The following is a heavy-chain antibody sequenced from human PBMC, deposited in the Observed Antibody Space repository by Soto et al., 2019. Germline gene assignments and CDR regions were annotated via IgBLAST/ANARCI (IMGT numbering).Heavy chain of an antibody. D-gene: IGHD6-13*01. CDR3: ARHAEQQLVLTPFSX. Sequence: SETLSLTCTVSGGSISSSSYYWGWIRQPPGKGLEWIGSIYYSGSTYYNPSLKSRVTISVDTSKNQFSLKLSSVTAADTAVYYCARHAEQQLVLTPFSXWGQGTLVTVSS. J-gene: IGHJ4*02. V-gene: IGHV4-39*01. CDR1: GGSISSSSYY. CDR2: IYYSGST.